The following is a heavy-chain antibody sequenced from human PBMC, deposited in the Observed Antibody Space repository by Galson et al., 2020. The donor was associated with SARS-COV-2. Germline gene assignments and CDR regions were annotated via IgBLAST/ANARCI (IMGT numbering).Heavy chain of an antibody. D-gene: IGHD4-17*01. V-gene: IGHV4-39*01. J-gene: IGHJ4*02. CDR2: IYYSGST. Sequence: SETLSLTCTVSGGSISSSSYYWGWIRQPPGKGLEWIGSIYYSGSTYYNPSLKSRVTISVDTSKNQFSLKLSSVTAADTAVYYCARQAGDGDYASQFDYWGQGTLVTVSS. CDR1: GGSISSSSYY. CDR3: ARQAGDGDYASQFDY.